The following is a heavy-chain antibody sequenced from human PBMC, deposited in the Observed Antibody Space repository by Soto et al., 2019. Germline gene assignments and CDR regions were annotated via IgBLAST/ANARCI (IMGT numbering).Heavy chain of an antibody. CDR2: IVTGNGNT. J-gene: IGHJ6*02. CDR1: GYTFTRNT. D-gene: IGHD1-26*01. Sequence: QVQLVQSGAEVKKPGASVKVSCKASGYTFTRNTIHWVRQAPGQRLEWLGWIVTGNGNTKYSPKMQDRVTITRDASASTAYMDLSSLRSEDSALYYCARDLLVGVTVGYHYYGMDVWGQGTTVTVAS. V-gene: IGHV1-3*04. CDR3: ARDLLVGVTVGYHYYGMDV.